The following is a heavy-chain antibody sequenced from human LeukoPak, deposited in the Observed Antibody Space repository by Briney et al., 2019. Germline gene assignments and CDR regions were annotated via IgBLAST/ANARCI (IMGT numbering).Heavy chain of an antibody. Sequence: MPSETLSLTCTVSGGSISSYYWSWIRQPPGKGLEWIGYIYYSGSTNYNPSLKSRVTISVDKSKNQFSLKLSSVTAADTAVYYCARRDTEHYYDSSGYLGYWGQGTLVTVSS. CDR1: GGSISSYY. V-gene: IGHV4-59*08. D-gene: IGHD3-22*01. CDR2: IYYSGST. J-gene: IGHJ4*02. CDR3: ARRDTEHYYDSSGYLGY.